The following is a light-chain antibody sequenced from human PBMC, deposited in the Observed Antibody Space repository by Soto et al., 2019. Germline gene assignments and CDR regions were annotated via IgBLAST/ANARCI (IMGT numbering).Light chain of an antibody. CDR1: QSVSSN. CDR3: QQYNNWPPLT. CDR2: GAS. V-gene: IGKV3D-15*01. J-gene: IGKJ4*01. Sequence: EIVMRQSPATLSVSAGERVTLSCRASQSVSSNLAWYQQKPGQAPRLLIYGASTRATGIPARFSGSGSGTDFTLTMSSLQSEDFAVYYCQQYNNWPPLTFGGGTKVEIK.